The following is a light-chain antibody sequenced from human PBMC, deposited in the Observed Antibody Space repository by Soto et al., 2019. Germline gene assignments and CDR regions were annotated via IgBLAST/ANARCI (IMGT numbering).Light chain of an antibody. CDR2: AAS. J-gene: IGKJ5*01. CDR1: QSVSSSD. Sequence: EIVLTQSPGTLCLSPGERATLSCRASQSVSSSDLAWYQQKPGQAPRLLIYAASSRAAGIPDRFSDSGSGTDFTLTISRLEPEDSGVYHCQQYGGSATFGQGTRLEIK. V-gene: IGKV3-20*01. CDR3: QQYGGSAT.